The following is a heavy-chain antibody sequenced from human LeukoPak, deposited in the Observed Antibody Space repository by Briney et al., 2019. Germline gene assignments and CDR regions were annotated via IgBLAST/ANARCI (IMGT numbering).Heavy chain of an antibody. J-gene: IGHJ4*02. CDR1: GGSISSSSYY. Sequence: SETLSLTCTVSGGSISSSSYYWGWIRQPPGKGLEWIGSIYYSGSTYYNPSLNSRVTISVDTSKNQFSLKLSSVTAADTAVYYCARHDRRTGSHFDYWGQGTLVTVSS. CDR2: IYYSGST. D-gene: IGHD1-14*01. V-gene: IGHV4-39*01. CDR3: ARHDRRTGSHFDY.